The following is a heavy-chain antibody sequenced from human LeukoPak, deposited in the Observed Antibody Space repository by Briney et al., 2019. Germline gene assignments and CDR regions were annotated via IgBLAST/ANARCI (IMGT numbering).Heavy chain of an antibody. CDR3: ARSYCSSTSCYLSRYPNYGMGV. D-gene: IGHD2-2*01. Sequence: TTSETLSLTCTVSGGSISSYYWSWIRQPPGKGLEWIGYIYYSGSTNYNPSLKSRVTISVDTSKNQFSLKLSSVTAADTAVYYCARSYCSSTSCYLSRYPNYGMGVWGQGTTVTVSS. V-gene: IGHV4-59*01. CDR1: GGSISSYY. J-gene: IGHJ6*02. CDR2: IYYSGST.